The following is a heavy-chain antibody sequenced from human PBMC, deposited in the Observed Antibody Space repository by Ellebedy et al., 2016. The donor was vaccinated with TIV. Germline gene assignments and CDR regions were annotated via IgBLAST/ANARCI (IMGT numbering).Heavy chain of an antibody. CDR2: IYPRDSET. J-gene: IGHJ3*01. D-gene: IGHD6-19*01. CDR3: AAKNVHNSGLLGDAFDV. Sequence: GESLKISCRGSGHSFTSYWIAWVRQKPGKGLEYMGAIYPRDSETTYSPSFQGQVTISADQSVTTAHLQWNSLRASDTAMYYCAAKNVHNSGLLGDAFDVWGQGTFVTVSS. CDR1: GHSFTSYW. V-gene: IGHV5-51*01.